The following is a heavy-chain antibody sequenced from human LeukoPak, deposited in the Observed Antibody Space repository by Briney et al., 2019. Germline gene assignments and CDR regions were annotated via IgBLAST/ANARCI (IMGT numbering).Heavy chain of an antibody. CDR2: INPKSGAT. V-gene: IGHV1-2*02. D-gene: IGHD1-20*01. CDR1: GYTFNNYY. CDR3: AREGPTYNWKRDWFDP. Sequence: ASVKVSCKASGYTFNNYYMHWVRQAPGQGLEWMGWINPKSGATNYAQKFQGRVTMTRGTSISTAYMELRRLRSDDTAVYYCAREGPTYNWKRDWFDPWGQGTLVTVSS. J-gene: IGHJ5*02.